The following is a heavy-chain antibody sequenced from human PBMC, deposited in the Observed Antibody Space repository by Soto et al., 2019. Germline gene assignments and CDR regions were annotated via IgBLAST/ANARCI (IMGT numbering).Heavy chain of an antibody. CDR3: ARLHCDSPNCVPLDP. CDR2: IYYSGTS. J-gene: IGHJ5*02. Sequence: QLQLQESGPGLVNPSETLSLTCTVSGGSISDDTYYWGWIRQPPGKGLEWIGSIYYSGTSSYNPSLKSRGTMSVDTSKKQLSLRLSSVTAADTAVYYCARLHCDSPNCVPLDPWGQGTLVIVSS. V-gene: IGHV4-39*01. D-gene: IGHD2-2*01. CDR1: GGSISDDTYY.